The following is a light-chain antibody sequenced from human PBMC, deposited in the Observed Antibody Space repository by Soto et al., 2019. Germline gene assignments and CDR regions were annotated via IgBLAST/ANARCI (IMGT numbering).Light chain of an antibody. CDR3: QQYNSYWP. CDR2: KES. CDR1: QSISSW. Sequence: DIQMTQSPSTLSASVGDRVTITCRASQSISSWLAWYQQKPGKAPKLLIYKESSLESGAPSRFSGSGSGTEFTLTISSLQPDDFATYYCQQYNSYWPFGQGTKVAIK. J-gene: IGKJ1*01. V-gene: IGKV1-5*03.